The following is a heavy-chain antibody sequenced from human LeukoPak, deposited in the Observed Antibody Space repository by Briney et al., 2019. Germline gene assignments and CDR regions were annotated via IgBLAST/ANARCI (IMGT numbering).Heavy chain of an antibody. V-gene: IGHV3-20*04. CDR1: GFTFDDYG. Sequence: GGSLRLSCAASGFTFDDYGMSWVRQAPGKGLEWVSGINWNGGSTGYADSVEGRFTISRDNAKNSLYLQMNSLRAEDTALYYCARSRRWELLAGGDYWRQGTLVTVST. D-gene: IGHD1-26*01. CDR3: ARSRRWELLAGGDY. J-gene: IGHJ4*02. CDR2: INWNGGST.